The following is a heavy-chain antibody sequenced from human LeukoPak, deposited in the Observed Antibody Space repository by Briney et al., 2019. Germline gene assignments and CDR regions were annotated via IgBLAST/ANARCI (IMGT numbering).Heavy chain of an antibody. CDR2: ISQSGSDI. D-gene: IGHD4/OR15-4a*01. CDR1: GFKGSSFY. CDR3: ATTARVGAH. Sequence: ADSLRLFGATSGFKGSSFYLSWLRQTTGKGLEWISYISQSGSDINYADSVRGRFTVSRDNAKNSLYLQMNSLRAEDTAVYYCATTARVGAHWGQGTLVTVSS. J-gene: IGHJ4*02. V-gene: IGHV3-11*01.